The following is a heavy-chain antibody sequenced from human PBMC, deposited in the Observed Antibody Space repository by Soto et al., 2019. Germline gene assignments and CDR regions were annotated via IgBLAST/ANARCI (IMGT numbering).Heavy chain of an antibody. Sequence: ASVKVSCKASGYTFNTYGISWVRQAPGQGLEWMAGIIPIFGTANYAQKFQGRVTITADESTSTAYMELSSLRSEDTAVYYCARDQDIVVVPAAAEYYYYGMDVWGQGTTVTVSS. CDR2: IIPIFGTA. CDR1: GYTFNTYG. D-gene: IGHD2-2*01. CDR3: ARDQDIVVVPAAAEYYYYGMDV. V-gene: IGHV1-69*13. J-gene: IGHJ6*02.